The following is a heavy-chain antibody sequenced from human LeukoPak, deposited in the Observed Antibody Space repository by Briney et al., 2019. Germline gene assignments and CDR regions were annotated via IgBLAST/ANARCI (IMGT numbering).Heavy chain of an antibody. V-gene: IGHV1-3*03. CDR1: GYTFTSYA. Sequence: ASVTVSCKASGYTFTSYAMHWVRQAPGQRLEWMGWINAGDGNTKYSQEFQGRVTITRDTSASTAYMELSSLRSEDMAVYYCARALSGAPHDAFDIWGQGTMVTVSS. CDR3: ARALSGAPHDAFDI. CDR2: INAGDGNT. J-gene: IGHJ3*02. D-gene: IGHD1-26*01.